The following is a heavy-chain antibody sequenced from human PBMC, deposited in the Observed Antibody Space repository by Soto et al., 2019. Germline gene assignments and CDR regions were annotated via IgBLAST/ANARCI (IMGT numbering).Heavy chain of an antibody. D-gene: IGHD5-18*01. CDR1: GFTFRSYS. CDR2: ISSSSSYI. CDR3: ARDKLGYSYGYGLGY. Sequence: EVQLVESGGGLVKPGGSLRLSCAASGFTFRSYSMNWDRQAPGKGLEWASSISSSSSYIYYADSVKGRFTVSRDEAKNSLSLQMNGLRAEDTAVYYCARDKLGYSYGYGLGYWGQGTLVTVSS. V-gene: IGHV3-21*01. J-gene: IGHJ4*02.